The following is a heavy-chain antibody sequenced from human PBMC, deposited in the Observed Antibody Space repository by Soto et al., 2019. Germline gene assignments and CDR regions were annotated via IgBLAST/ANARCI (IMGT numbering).Heavy chain of an antibody. CDR3: TTWLTAHFDY. CDR1: GFTFSSYT. J-gene: IGHJ4*02. Sequence: GGSLRLSCAASGFTFSSYTLNWVRRAPGKGLEWVATSSDRRTGNTHYSDSVRGRFTLSRDYSRNRLFLQMDSLRADDTALYYCTTWLTAHFDYWGRGTQVTAPQ. D-gene: IGHD2-21*02. V-gene: IGHV3-23*01. CDR2: SSDRRTGNT.